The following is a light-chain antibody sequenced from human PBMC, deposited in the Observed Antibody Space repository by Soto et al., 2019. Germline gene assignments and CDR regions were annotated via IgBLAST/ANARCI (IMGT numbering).Light chain of an antibody. J-gene: IGKJ4*01. CDR3: QQYGALPPT. CDR2: GAS. Sequence: EIVLTQFPGALSLSPGERVTLSCRASQTVSNTYLAWYQQKSGQAPKFLSYGASNRATGIPDRFSGSGSGTDFTLTSSRLEPEDFAVYYCQQYGALPPTFGGGTKVEIK. V-gene: IGKV3-20*01. CDR1: QTVSNTY.